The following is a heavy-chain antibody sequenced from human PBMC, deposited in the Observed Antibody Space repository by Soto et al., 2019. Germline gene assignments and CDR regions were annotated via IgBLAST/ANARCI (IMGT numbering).Heavy chain of an antibody. CDR1: GYSFSSFG. J-gene: IGHJ4*02. Sequence: ASVKVSCKASGYSFSSFGISLVRQAPGQGLEWVGWVSVPSGDTGSAQNFQGRVTVTTDTSTSTAYLEVGSLRSDDTAVYYCVRTCRSGGSCYLEYWGEGTLVTVSS. D-gene: IGHD2-15*01. V-gene: IGHV1-18*01. CDR2: VSVPSGDT. CDR3: VRTCRSGGSCYLEY.